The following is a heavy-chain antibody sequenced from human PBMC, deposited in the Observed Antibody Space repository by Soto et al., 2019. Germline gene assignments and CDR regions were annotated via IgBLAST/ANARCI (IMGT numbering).Heavy chain of an antibody. Sequence: GASVKVSWKASGVTFTSYSRHWVRQAPGQKLEWMGWINAGNGNTKYSQKFQGRVTITRDTSASTAYMELSSLRSEDTAVYYCARAHYDFWSGYLGWYYYYGMDVWGQGTTVTVS. V-gene: IGHV1-3*01. CDR3: ARAHYDFWSGYLGWYYYYGMDV. D-gene: IGHD3-3*01. CDR2: INAGNGNT. J-gene: IGHJ6*02. CDR1: GVTFTSYS.